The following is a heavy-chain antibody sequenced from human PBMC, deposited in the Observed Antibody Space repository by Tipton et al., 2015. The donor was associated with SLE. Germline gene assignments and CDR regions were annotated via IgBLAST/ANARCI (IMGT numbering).Heavy chain of an antibody. CDR2: IYYSGST. Sequence: TLSLTCTVSGGSISSHYWSWIRQPPGKGLEWIGYIYYSGSTNYNPSLKSRVTISVDTSKNQFSLKLSSATAADTAVYYCASELDSSGLYYFDYWGQGTLVTVSS. CDR3: ASELDSSGLYYFDY. CDR1: GGSISSHY. V-gene: IGHV4-59*11. J-gene: IGHJ4*02. D-gene: IGHD3-22*01.